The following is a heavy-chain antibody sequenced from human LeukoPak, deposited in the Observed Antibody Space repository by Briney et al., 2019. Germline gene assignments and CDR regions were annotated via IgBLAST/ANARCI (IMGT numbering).Heavy chain of an antibody. CDR2: IYHSGST. V-gene: IGHV4-30-2*01. CDR1: GGSISSGGYY. CDR3: ARGRSGGTNYDFWSGYYVDAFDI. D-gene: IGHD3-3*01. Sequence: SETLSLTCTVSGGSISSGGYYWSWIRQPPGKGLEWIGYIYHSGSTYYNPSLKSRVTISVDRSKNQFSLKLSSVTAADTAVYYCARGRSGGTNYDFWSGYYVDAFDIWGQGTMVTVSS. J-gene: IGHJ3*02.